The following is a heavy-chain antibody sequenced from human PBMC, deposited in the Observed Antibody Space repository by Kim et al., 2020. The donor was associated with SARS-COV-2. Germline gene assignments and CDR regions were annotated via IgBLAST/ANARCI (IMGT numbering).Heavy chain of an antibody. CDR1: GGSISSGGYY. Sequence: SETLSLTCTVSGGSISSGGYYWSWIRQHPGKGLEWIGYIYYSGSTYYNPSLKSRVTISVDTSKNQFSLKLSSVTAADTAVYYCAIWFGELLNYFDYWGQGTLVTVSS. V-gene: IGHV4-31*03. CDR3: AIWFGELLNYFDY. CDR2: IYYSGST. D-gene: IGHD3-10*01. J-gene: IGHJ4*02.